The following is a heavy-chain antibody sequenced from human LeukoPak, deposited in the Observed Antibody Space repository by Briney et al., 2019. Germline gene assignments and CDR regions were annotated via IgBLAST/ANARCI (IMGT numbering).Heavy chain of an antibody. CDR3: ARDLYSYGYFYDY. Sequence: GGSLRLSCAASGFTVSSNYMSWVRQAPGKGLEWVSVIYSGGSTYYADSVKGRFTISRDNSKNTLFLQVHSLRAEDTAVYYCARDLYSYGYFYDYWGQGTLVTVSS. J-gene: IGHJ4*02. V-gene: IGHV3-53*05. D-gene: IGHD5-18*01. CDR1: GFTVSSNY. CDR2: IYSGGST.